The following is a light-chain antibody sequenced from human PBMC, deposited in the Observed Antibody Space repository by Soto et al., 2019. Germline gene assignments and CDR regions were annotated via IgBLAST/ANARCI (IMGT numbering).Light chain of an antibody. CDR2: EVS. CDR1: SSDVGDYNY. Sequence: QSALTQPDSVSGSPGQSITISCTGTSSDVGDYNYLSWYQQHPGKAPRVMIYEVSNRPSGVSNRFSGSKSGNTASLTISGLQAEDEADYFCSSYTTSGTPVFGGGTKLTVL. CDR3: SSYTTSGTPV. J-gene: IGLJ3*02. V-gene: IGLV2-14*01.